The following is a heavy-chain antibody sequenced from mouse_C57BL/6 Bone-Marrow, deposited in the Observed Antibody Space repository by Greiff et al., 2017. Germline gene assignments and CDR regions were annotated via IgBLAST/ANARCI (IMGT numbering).Heavy chain of an antibody. J-gene: IGHJ2*01. CDR2: IYPGSGNT. CDR3: ASGAVANYFDY. CDR1: GYTFTDYY. V-gene: IGHV1-76*01. Sequence: QVHVKQSGAELVRPGASVKLSCKASGYTFTDYYINWVKQRPGQGLEWIARIYPGSGNTYYNEKFKGKATLTAEKSSSTAYMQLSSLTSEDSAVYFCASGAVANYFDYWGQGTTLTVSS. D-gene: IGHD1-1*01.